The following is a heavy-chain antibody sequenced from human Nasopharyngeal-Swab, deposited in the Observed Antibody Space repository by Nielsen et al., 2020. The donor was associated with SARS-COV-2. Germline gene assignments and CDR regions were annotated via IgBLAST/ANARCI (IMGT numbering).Heavy chain of an antibody. CDR3: ARERRIVATILSDYYYGMDV. D-gene: IGHD5-12*01. Sequence: ASLKVSCKASGYTFTSYYMHWVRQAPGQGLEWMGWINPNSGGTNYAQKFQGWVTMTRDTSISTAYMELSRLRSDDTAVYYCARERRIVATILSDYYYGMDVWGQGTTVTVS. CDR1: GYTFTSYY. J-gene: IGHJ6*02. V-gene: IGHV1-2*04. CDR2: INPNSGGT.